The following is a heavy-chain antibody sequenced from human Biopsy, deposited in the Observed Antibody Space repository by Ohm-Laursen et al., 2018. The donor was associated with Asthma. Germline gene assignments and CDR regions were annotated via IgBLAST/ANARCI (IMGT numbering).Heavy chain of an antibody. J-gene: IGHJ6*02. Sequence: SVKVSCKASGDSSSNYAISWVRQAPGQGLEWMGGLIPVLGTPDHAQMFEGRVTITADESTSTAYMELSSLSSEDTAVHYCARGYSGSDRIVYYYSGLEVWGQGTTVTVSS. D-gene: IGHD5-12*01. V-gene: IGHV1-69*13. CDR1: GDSSSNYA. CDR2: LIPVLGTP. CDR3: ARGYSGSDRIVYYYSGLEV.